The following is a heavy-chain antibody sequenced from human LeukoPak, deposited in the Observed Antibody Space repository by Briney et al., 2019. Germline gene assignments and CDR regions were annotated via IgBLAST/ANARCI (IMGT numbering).Heavy chain of an antibody. Sequence: ASVKVSCKVSGYTLTELSMHWVRQAPGKGLEWMGGFDPEDGETIYAQKFQGRVTMTRDTSTSTVYMELSSLRSEDTAVYYCAREGVVPADANYYYYYIDVWGKGTTVTVSS. CDR1: GYTLTELS. V-gene: IGHV1-24*01. D-gene: IGHD2-2*01. J-gene: IGHJ6*03. CDR3: AREGVVPADANYYYYYIDV. CDR2: FDPEDGET.